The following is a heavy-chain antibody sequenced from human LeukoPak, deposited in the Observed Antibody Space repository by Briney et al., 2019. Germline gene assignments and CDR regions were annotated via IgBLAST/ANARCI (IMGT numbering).Heavy chain of an antibody. Sequence: HAGGSLRLSCAASGFTVSSNYMSWVRQAPGKGLEWVSAISGSGGSTYYADSVKGRFTISRDNSKNTLYLQMNSLRAEDTAVYYCAKWGCTGGSCYPFAYWGQGTLVTVSS. D-gene: IGHD2-15*01. J-gene: IGHJ4*02. CDR3: AKWGCTGGSCYPFAY. V-gene: IGHV3-23*01. CDR1: GFTVSSNY. CDR2: ISGSGGST.